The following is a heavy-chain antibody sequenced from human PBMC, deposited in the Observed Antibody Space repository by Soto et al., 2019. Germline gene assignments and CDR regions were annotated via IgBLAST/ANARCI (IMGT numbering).Heavy chain of an antibody. V-gene: IGHV3-9*01. CDR3: AKDGITMVRGVLYYYYGMDV. CDR2: ISWNSGSI. CDR1: GFTFDDYA. J-gene: IGHJ6*02. D-gene: IGHD3-10*01. Sequence: EVQLVESGGGLVQPGRSLRLSCAASGFTFDDYAMHWVRQAPGKGLEWVSGISWNSGSIGYADSVKGRFTISRDNAKNSLYLQMNSLSAEDTALYYFAKDGITMVRGVLYYYYGMDVWGQGTTVTVSS.